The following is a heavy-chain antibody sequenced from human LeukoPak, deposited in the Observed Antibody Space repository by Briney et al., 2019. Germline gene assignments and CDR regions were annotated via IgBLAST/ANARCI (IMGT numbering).Heavy chain of an antibody. CDR3: AKAQLVLDYYYYGMDV. D-gene: IGHD6-13*01. CDR2: ISYDGSNK. CDR1: GFTFSSYG. J-gene: IGHJ6*02. Sequence: GGSLRLSCAASGFTFSSYGMHWVRQAPGKGLEWVAVISYDGSNKYYADSVKGRFTTSRDNSKNTLYLQMNSLRAEDTAVYYCAKAQLVLDYYYYGMDVWGQGTTVTVSS. V-gene: IGHV3-30*18.